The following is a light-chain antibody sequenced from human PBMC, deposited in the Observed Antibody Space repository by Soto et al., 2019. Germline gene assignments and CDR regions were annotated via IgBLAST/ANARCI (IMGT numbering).Light chain of an antibody. CDR3: QSYDSSLSGSWV. V-gene: IGLV1-40*01. J-gene: IGLJ3*02. CDR2: GNS. Sequence: QLVLTQPPSVSGAPGQRVTISCTGSSSNIGAGYDVHWYQQLPGTAPKVLIYGNSNRPSGVPDRFSGSKSGTSASLAITGLQAEDEADYYCQSYDSSLSGSWVFGGGTKVTVL. CDR1: SSNIGAGYD.